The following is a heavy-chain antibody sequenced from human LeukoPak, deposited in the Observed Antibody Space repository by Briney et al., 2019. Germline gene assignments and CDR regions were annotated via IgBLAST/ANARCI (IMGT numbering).Heavy chain of an antibody. D-gene: IGHD5-24*01. Sequence: GGSLRLSCAASGFTFSSYSMNWVRQAPGKGLEWVSYISSSSSTIYYADSVKGRFTISRDNAKNSLYLQMNSLRAEDTAVYYCASGRDGYILDYWGQGTLVTVPS. CDR2: ISSSSSTI. V-gene: IGHV3-48*01. CDR3: ASGRDGYILDY. CDR1: GFTFSSYS. J-gene: IGHJ4*02.